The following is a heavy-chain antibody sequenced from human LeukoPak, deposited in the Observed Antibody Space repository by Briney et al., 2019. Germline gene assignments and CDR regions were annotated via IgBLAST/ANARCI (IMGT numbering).Heavy chain of an antibody. CDR3: AKDPSSGWSDY. J-gene: IGHJ4*02. CDR2: IWYDGSNK. V-gene: IGHV3-33*06. CDR1: GFTFSSYG. D-gene: IGHD6-19*01. Sequence: PGGSLRLSCAASGFTFSSYGMHWVRQAPGKGLEWVAVIWYDGSNKYYADSVKGRFTISRDNSKNTLYLQMNSLRAEDTAVYYCAKDPSSGWSDYWGQGTLVTVSS.